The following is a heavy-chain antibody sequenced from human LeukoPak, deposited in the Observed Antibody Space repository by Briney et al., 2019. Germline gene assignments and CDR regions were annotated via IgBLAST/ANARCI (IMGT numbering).Heavy chain of an antibody. CDR3: ARTYYYDSSGSNWFDP. CDR1: GFTFSTYS. D-gene: IGHD3-22*01. Sequence: GGSLRLSCAASGFTFSTYSMTWVRQAPGKGLEWVSYISSSSTTIYYADSVKGRFTISRDNAKNSLYLQMNSLRAEDTAVYYCARTYYYDSSGSNWFDPWGQGTLVTVSS. CDR2: ISSSSTTI. V-gene: IGHV3-48*01. J-gene: IGHJ5*02.